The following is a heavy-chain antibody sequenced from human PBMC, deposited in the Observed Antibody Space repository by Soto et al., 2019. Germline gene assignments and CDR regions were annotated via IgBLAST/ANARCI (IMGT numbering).Heavy chain of an antibody. D-gene: IGHD2-8*01. J-gene: IGHJ4*02. Sequence: GGSLRLSCSASRFTFSNYSMNWVRQAPGKGLEWVSSISSSSSHTYYADSVKGRFTISRDNAKSSLYLQMDSLRVDDTAVYYCARGGYGTSGYRWGQATIVTVSS. CDR2: ISSSSSHT. V-gene: IGHV3-21*01. CDR3: ARGGYGTSGYR. CDR1: RFTFSNYS.